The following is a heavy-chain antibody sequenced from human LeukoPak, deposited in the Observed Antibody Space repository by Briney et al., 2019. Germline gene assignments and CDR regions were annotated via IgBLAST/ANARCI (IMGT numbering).Heavy chain of an antibody. V-gene: IGHV4-38-2*01. CDR1: GYSISSGYY. J-gene: IGHJ4*02. CDR2: IYHSGST. CDR3: ARADSGYDFHY. D-gene: IGHD5-12*01. Sequence: SETLSLTCAVSGYSISSGYYWGWIRQPPGKGLEWIGSIYHSGSTYYNPSLKSRVTISVDTSKNQFSLKLSSVTAADTAVYYCARADSGYDFHYWGQGTLVTVSS.